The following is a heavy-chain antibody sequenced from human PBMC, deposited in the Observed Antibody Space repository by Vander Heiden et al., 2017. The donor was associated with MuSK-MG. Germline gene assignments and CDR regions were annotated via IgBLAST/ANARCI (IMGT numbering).Heavy chain of an antibody. Sequence: QVQLVQSGAAVKKPGSSVKVSCKASGGTFSSYAISWVRQAPGQGLEWMGRIIPILGIANYAQKVQGRVTITADKSTSTAYMELSSLRSEDTAVYYCARDLYGDYGSVFDYWGQGTLVTVSS. D-gene: IGHD4-17*01. J-gene: IGHJ4*02. CDR1: GGTFSSYA. CDR3: ARDLYGDYGSVFDY. CDR2: IIPILGIA. V-gene: IGHV1-69*04.